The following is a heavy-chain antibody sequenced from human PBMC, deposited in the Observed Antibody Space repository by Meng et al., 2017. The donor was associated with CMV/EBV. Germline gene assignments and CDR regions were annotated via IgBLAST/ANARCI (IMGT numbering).Heavy chain of an antibody. D-gene: IGHD1-1*01. CDR1: GFIFSDYY. CDR3: ARDLPSDPSLDPIGRDY. CDR2: ITSSGRTK. J-gene: IGHJ4*02. V-gene: IGHV3-11*01. Sequence: GESLKISCAASGFIFSDYYMSWIRQAPGKGLEWVSYITSSGRTKYYADSVKGRFTISRDNAKNSLYLQMNSLRAEDTALYYCARDLPSDPSLDPIGRDYWGQGTLVTVSS.